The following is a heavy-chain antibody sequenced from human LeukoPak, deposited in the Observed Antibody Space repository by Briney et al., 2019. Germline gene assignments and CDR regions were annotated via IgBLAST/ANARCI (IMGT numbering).Heavy chain of an antibody. V-gene: IGHV1-8*01. Sequence: GASVKVSCKASGYTFTSYDINWVRQATGQGLEWMGWMNPNSGNTGYAQKFQGRVTMTRNTSISTAYMELSSLRSEDTAVYYCAGYDFWSGYSFDYWGQGTLVTVSS. CDR2: MNPNSGNT. J-gene: IGHJ4*02. CDR1: GYTFTSYD. CDR3: AGYDFWSGYSFDY. D-gene: IGHD3-3*01.